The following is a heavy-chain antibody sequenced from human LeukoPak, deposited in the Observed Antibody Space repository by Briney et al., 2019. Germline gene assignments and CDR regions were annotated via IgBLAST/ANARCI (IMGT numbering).Heavy chain of an antibody. J-gene: IGHJ4*02. Sequence: GGSLRLSCAASGFTFNNNAMSWVRQAPGKGLEWVSGISGSGGSAYYADSVKGRFTISRDISKDTLYLEMNSLRAEDTAVYYCARVAGSGSYYNGFDSWGQGTLVTVSS. D-gene: IGHD3-10*01. CDR1: GFTFNNNA. CDR2: ISGSGGSA. V-gene: IGHV3-23*01. CDR3: ARVAGSGSYYNGFDS.